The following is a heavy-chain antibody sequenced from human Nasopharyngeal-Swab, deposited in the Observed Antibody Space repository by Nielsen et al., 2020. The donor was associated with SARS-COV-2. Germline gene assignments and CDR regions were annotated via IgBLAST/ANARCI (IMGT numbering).Heavy chain of an antibody. J-gene: IGHJ6*02. CDR1: GFTFSTYA. CDR3: AKKDLDDIVLVVASWAYYYGLDV. CDR2: ISGSGGKT. V-gene: IGHV3-23*01. D-gene: IGHD2-15*01. Sequence: GGSLRLSCAASGFTFSTYAMSWIRQAPGKGPEWVSSISGSGGKTYYADSVKGRFTISRDNSNNMLYLQMDSLRAEDTAIYYCAKKDLDDIVLVVASWAYYYGLDVRGPGTTVTVSS.